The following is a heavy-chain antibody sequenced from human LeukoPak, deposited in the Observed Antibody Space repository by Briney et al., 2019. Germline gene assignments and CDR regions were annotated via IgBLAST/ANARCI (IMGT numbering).Heavy chain of an antibody. CDR1: GFTFSSYA. J-gene: IGHJ4*02. D-gene: IGHD3-3*01. CDR3: AKGGYDFWSGYPFDY. V-gene: IGHV3-23*01. CDR2: ISGSGGST. Sequence: GGSLRLSCAASGFTFSSYAMSWVRQAPGKGLEWVSAISGSGGSTYYADSVKGRFTISRDNSKNTLYPQMNSLRAEDTAVYYCAKGGYDFWSGYPFDYWGQGTLVTVSS.